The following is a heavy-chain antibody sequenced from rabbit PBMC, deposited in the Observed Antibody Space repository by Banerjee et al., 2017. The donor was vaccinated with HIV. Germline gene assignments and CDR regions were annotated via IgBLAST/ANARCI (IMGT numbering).Heavy chain of an antibody. CDR1: GFDFSNYY. J-gene: IGHJ4*01. V-gene: IGHV1S40*01. Sequence: QSLEESGGGLVQPGGSLTLSCKASGFDFSNYYMSWVRQAPGKGLEWIACIYAGSSGSTWYASWVNGRFTISKTSSTTVTLQMTSLTAADTATYFCARGDGAYAGYDGLWGPGTLVTVS. D-gene: IGHD7-1*01. CDR2: IYAGSSGST. CDR3: ARGDGAYAGYDGL.